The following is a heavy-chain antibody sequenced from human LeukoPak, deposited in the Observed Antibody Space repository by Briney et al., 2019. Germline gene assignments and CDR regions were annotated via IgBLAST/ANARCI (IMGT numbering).Heavy chain of an antibody. D-gene: IGHD3-10*01. J-gene: IGHJ5*02. V-gene: IGHV4-4*07. CDR1: GGSISSYY. CDR2: IYTSGST. Sequence: SETLSLTCTVSGGSISSYYWSWIRQPAGKGLEWIGRIYTSGSTNYNPSLKSRVTMSVDTSKNQFSLKLSSVTAADTAVYYCARDFQIADYGSGSYFFDPWGQGTLVTVSS. CDR3: ARDFQIADYGSGSYFFDP.